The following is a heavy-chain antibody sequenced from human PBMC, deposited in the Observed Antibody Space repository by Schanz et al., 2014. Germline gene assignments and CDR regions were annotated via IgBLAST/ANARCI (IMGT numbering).Heavy chain of an antibody. CDR3: AKDLHSNSGNYYSYYFDS. J-gene: IGHJ4*02. D-gene: IGHD3-10*01. CDR2: ISSDGSKK. CDR1: GFNFANHA. Sequence: QVQLVESGGGVVQPERSLRLSCAASGFNFANHAIHWVRQGQGNGLQWVAVISSDGSKKLYADSVKARFTISRDNSKNSVSLQMDSLRHEDTAVYFCAKDLHSNSGNYYSYYFDSWGPGALVTVSS. V-gene: IGHV3-30*18.